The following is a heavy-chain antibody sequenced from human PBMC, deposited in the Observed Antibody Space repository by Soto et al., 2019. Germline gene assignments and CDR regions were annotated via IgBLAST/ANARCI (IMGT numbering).Heavy chain of an antibody. CDR2: VSWDSAKR. CDR3: VKDIGSSNYYYGMDV. D-gene: IGHD2-2*01. Sequence: GGSLRLSCAASGFTFDDYAMHWVRQAPGKGLEWVSGVSWDSAKRAYADSVKGRFTISRDNAKNSLYLQMNSLRAEDTALYYCVKDIGSSNYYYGMDVWGQGTTVTVSS. CDR1: GFTFDDYA. V-gene: IGHV3-9*01. J-gene: IGHJ6*02.